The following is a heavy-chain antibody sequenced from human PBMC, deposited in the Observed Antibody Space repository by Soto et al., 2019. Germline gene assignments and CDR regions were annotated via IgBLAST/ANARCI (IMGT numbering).Heavy chain of an antibody. CDR2: ISAYNGNT. CDR3: ARTGKFYYYDNSGLPFDP. D-gene: IGHD3-22*01. Sequence: ASVKVSCKASGYTFTSYGISWVRQAPGQGLEWMGWISAYNGNTKYAQKLQGRVTMTTDTSTSTAYMEVRSLRSDDTAVYFCARTGKFYYYDNSGLPFDPWGQGTLVTVSS. CDR1: GYTFTSYG. V-gene: IGHV1-18*01. J-gene: IGHJ5*02.